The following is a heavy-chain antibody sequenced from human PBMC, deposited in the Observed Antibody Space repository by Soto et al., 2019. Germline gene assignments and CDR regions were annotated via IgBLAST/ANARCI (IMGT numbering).Heavy chain of an antibody. V-gene: IGHV1-8*01. D-gene: IGHD2-2*01. CDR1: GYTFTSYD. CDR3: AREVGIVVVPAAMSHNWFDP. CDR2: MNPNSGNT. Sequence: ASVKVSCKASGYTFTSYDINWVRQATGQGLEGMGWMNPNSGNTSYAQKFQGRVTMTRNSSISTAYMELSSLRSEDTAVYYCAREVGIVVVPAAMSHNWFDPWGQGTLVTVSS. J-gene: IGHJ5*02.